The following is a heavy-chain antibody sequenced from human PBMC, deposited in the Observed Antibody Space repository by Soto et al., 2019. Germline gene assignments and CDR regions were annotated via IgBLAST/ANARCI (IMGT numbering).Heavy chain of an antibody. J-gene: IGHJ4*02. Sequence: PGGSLRLSCAASGFTFSSYAMHWVRQAPGKGLEWVAVISYDGSNKYYADSVKGRFTISRDNSKNTLYLQMNSLRAEDTAVYYCAREDGDSSGYFDYWGQGTLVTVSS. CDR3: AREDGDSSGYFDY. D-gene: IGHD6-19*01. CDR2: ISYDGSNK. V-gene: IGHV3-30-3*01. CDR1: GFTFSSYA.